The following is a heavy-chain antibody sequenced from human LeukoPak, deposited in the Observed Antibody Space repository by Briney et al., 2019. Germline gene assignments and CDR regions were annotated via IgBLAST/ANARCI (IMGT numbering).Heavy chain of an antibody. CDR1: GFTFSSYA. Sequence: PGGSLRLSCAASGFTFSSYAMHWVRQAPGKGLEWVAVISYDGSNKYYADSVKGRFTISRDNSKNTLYLQMNSLRAEDTAVYYCARDGYYYGSGSYYPDYWGQGTLVTVS. CDR2: ISYDGSNK. D-gene: IGHD3-10*01. J-gene: IGHJ4*02. CDR3: ARDGYYYGSGSYYPDY. V-gene: IGHV3-30*04.